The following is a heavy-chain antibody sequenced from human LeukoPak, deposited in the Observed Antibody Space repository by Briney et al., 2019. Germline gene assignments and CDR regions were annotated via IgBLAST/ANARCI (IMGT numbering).Heavy chain of an antibody. J-gene: IGHJ4*02. D-gene: IGHD6-6*01. CDR2: IKQDGSEQ. Sequence: PGGSLRLSCAASGFTFSSYLMSWVRQAPGKGLEWVANIKQDGSEQYYVDSVKGRFTISRDNAKNSLYLQMNSLRGEDTAVYYCARDLSSSRADYWGQGTLVTVSS. CDR1: GFTFSSYL. CDR3: ARDLSSSRADY. V-gene: IGHV3-7*01.